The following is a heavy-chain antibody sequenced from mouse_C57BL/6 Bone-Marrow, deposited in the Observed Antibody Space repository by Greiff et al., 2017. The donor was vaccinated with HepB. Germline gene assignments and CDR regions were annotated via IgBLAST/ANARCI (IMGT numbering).Heavy chain of an antibody. J-gene: IGHJ3*01. CDR1: GFTFSSYG. CDR2: ISSGGSYT. D-gene: IGHD6-1*01. V-gene: IGHV5-6*01. CDR3: ARDCRQFAH. Sequence: EVKLVESGGDLGKPGGSLKLSWAASGFTFSSYGMSWVRRTPDKRLEWVATISSGGSYTYYPDSVKGRFTISRDNAKNTLYLQMSSLKSEDTAMYYCARDCRQFAHWCQGTLSTVSA.